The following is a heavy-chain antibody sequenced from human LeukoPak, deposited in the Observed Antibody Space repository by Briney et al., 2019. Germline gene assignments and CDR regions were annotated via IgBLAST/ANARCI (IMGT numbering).Heavy chain of an antibody. V-gene: IGHV3-21*01. CDR2: ISSSSSYI. D-gene: IGHD3-10*01. Sequence: GGSLRLSCAASGFTFSSYSMNWVRQAPGKGLEWVSSISSSSSYIYYADSVKGRFTISRDNAKNSLYLQMNSLRAEDTAVYYCARDDLWFGELCMDVWGKGTTVTVSS. CDR1: GFTFSSYS. J-gene: IGHJ6*03. CDR3: ARDDLWFGELCMDV.